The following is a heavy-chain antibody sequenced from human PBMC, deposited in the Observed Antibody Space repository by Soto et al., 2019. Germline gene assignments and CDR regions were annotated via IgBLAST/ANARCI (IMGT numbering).Heavy chain of an antibody. Sequence: QLQLQESGPGLVKPSETLSLTCTVSGGSISSSSYYWGWIRQPPGKGLEWIGSIYYSGSTYYNPSLKRRVTISVDTSKNQFSLKLSSVTAADTAVYYCARHISDIVATTGEYYFDYWGQGTLVTVSS. V-gene: IGHV4-39*01. CDR2: IYYSGST. D-gene: IGHD5-12*01. J-gene: IGHJ4*02. CDR1: GGSISSSSYY. CDR3: ARHISDIVATTGEYYFDY.